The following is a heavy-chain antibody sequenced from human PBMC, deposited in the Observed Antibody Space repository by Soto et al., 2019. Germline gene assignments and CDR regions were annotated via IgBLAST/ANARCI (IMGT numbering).Heavy chain of an antibody. CDR3: ARDGGQWPEYFQH. CDR2: IWYDGSNK. V-gene: IGHV3-33*01. CDR1: GFTFSSYG. D-gene: IGHD6-19*01. Sequence: GGSLRLSCAASGFTFSSYGMHWVRQAPGKGLEWVAVIWYDGSNKYYADSVKGRFTISRDNSKNTLYLQMNSLRAEDTAVYYCARDGGQWPEYFQHWGQGTLVTVSS. J-gene: IGHJ1*01.